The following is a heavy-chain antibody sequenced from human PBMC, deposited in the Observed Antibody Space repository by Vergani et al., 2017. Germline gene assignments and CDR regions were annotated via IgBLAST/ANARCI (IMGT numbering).Heavy chain of an antibody. V-gene: IGHV4-61*02. Sequence: QVQLQESGPGLVKPSQTLSLTCTVSGGSFNSGSYYWSWLRQPAGKRLEWIGRIHTNGVIHYNPSLNSRATISVDTSRNQISLKLTSVTATDTAVYYCARHSYYYDSSGYYYFDAFDIWGQGTMVTVSS. CDR1: GGSFNSGSYY. CDR3: ARHSYYYDSSGYYYFDAFDI. J-gene: IGHJ3*02. CDR2: IHTNGVI. D-gene: IGHD3-22*01.